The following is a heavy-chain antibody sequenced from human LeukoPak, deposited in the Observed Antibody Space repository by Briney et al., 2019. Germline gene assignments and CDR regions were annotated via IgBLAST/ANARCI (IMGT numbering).Heavy chain of an antibody. CDR2: ISSSGSGGNT. Sequence: GGSLRLSCVASGVTLSNYAMSWARQAPGKGLEWVSGISSSGSGGNTYYADSVKGRFTISRDNSKNTLYLQMNSLRAEDTAVYYCARDLGGSPDPWGQGTLVTVSS. V-gene: IGHV3-23*01. D-gene: IGHD2-15*01. CDR1: GVTLSNYA. J-gene: IGHJ5*02. CDR3: ARDLGGSPDP.